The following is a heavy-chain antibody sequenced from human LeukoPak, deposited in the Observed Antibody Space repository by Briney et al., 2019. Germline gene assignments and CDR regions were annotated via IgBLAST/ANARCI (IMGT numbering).Heavy chain of an antibody. D-gene: IGHD1-26*01. V-gene: IGHV1-18*01. J-gene: IGHJ4*02. CDR2: ISAYNGNT. CDR3: ARVGGSYLNYFDY. CDR1: GYTFTNYG. Sequence: ASVKVSCKASGYTFTNYGISWVRQAPGQGAEWMGWISAYNGNTKYAQKLQGRVTMTTDTATSTAYMDLRSLRSDDTAVYYCARVGGSYLNYFDYWGQGTLVTVSS.